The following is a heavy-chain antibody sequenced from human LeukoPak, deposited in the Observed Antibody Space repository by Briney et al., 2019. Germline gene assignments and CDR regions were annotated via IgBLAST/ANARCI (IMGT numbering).Heavy chain of an antibody. J-gene: IGHJ4*02. V-gene: IGHV3-11*06. Sequence: PGGSLRLSCAASGFTFSDYYMSWIRQAPGKGLEWVSYISSSSSYTNYADSVKGRFTISRDNAKNSLCLQMNSLRAEDTAVYYCARRHSSSWYFDYWGQGTLVTVSS. CDR1: GFTFSDYY. CDR3: ARRHSSSWYFDY. D-gene: IGHD6-13*01. CDR2: ISSSSSYT.